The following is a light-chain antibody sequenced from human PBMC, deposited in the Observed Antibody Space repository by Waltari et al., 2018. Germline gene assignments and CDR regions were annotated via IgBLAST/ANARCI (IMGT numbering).Light chain of an antibody. CDR1: TSAVRSYNS. Sequence: QSALTQPRSVSGSLGQSVNISCTGTTSAVRSYNSVPWYQQHPGKPPQLLISDLTKRPSGVPDRFGGSRSGDTASLTISGLLAEDESDYFCCSYAGSSTWVFGGGTRVTVL. V-gene: IGLV2-11*01. CDR2: DLT. J-gene: IGLJ3*02. CDR3: CSYAGSSTWV.